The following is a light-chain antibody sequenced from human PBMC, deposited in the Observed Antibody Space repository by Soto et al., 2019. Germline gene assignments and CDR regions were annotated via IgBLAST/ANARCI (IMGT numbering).Light chain of an antibody. CDR3: AAWDDSLTGWV. Sequence: QLVLTQPPSASGTPGQRVTISCSGSSSNIGANTVNWYQQLPGTAPKLLIYNNNQRPSGVPDRFSGSKSGTSASLAISGLQSEDEADYYCAAWDDSLTGWVFGGGTKLTVL. J-gene: IGLJ3*02. CDR1: SSNIGANT. CDR2: NNN. V-gene: IGLV1-44*01.